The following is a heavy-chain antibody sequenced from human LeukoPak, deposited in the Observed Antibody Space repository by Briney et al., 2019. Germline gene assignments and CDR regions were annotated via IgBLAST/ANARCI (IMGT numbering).Heavy chain of an antibody. D-gene: IGHD6-19*01. V-gene: IGHV3-23*01. J-gene: IGHJ4*02. Sequence: GGSLRLSCAASGFTFSTYGMSWVRQAPGKGLEWVSAISGSGGSTYYADSVKGRFTISRDNAKNSLYLQMNSLRAEDTALYYCAKDIRRGWYPAFDYWGQGTLVTVSS. CDR2: ISGSGGST. CDR3: AKDIRRGWYPAFDY. CDR1: GFTFSTYG.